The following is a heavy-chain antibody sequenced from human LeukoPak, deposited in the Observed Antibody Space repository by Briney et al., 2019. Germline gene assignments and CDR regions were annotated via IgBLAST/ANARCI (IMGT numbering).Heavy chain of an antibody. D-gene: IGHD3-16*01. Sequence: PSETLSFTCTVSGGSISSYYLSWIRQPPGKGLEWIGCIYYSGSTNYNPSLKSRVTISVDTSKNQFSLKLSSVTAADTAVYYCARDGGTRYYYYMDVWGKGTTVTVSS. CDR2: IYYSGST. CDR3: ARDGGTRYYYYMDV. CDR1: GGSISSYY. J-gene: IGHJ6*03. V-gene: IGHV4-59*01.